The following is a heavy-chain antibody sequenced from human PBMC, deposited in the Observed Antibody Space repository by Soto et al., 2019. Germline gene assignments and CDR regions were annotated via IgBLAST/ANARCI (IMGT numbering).Heavy chain of an antibody. CDR1: GGAISSVGYY. V-gene: IGHV4-30-4*01. Sequence: TLSLTVTVLGGAISSVGYYWSGSRQPPEKGVEWIGYIYYSGNTYYNPSLKSRVTISVDKSKNPFSLQLSSVTAADTAVYYCARGRIWRSYRSNLDYWGQGTLVTVSS. CDR2: IYYSGNT. CDR3: ARGRIWRSYRSNLDY. J-gene: IGHJ4*02. D-gene: IGHD3-16*02.